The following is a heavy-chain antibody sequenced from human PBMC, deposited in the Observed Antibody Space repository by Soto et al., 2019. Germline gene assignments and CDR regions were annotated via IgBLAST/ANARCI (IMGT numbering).Heavy chain of an antibody. CDR3: ARAGGEDYDILTGYYSYYYYMDV. Sequence: GGSLRLSCAASGFTFSSYGMHWVRQAPGKGLEWVAVIWYDGSNKYYADYVKGRFTISRDNSKNTLYLQMNSLRAEDTAVYYCARAGGEDYDILTGYYSYYYYMDVWGKGTTVTVSS. CDR2: IWYDGSNK. J-gene: IGHJ6*03. D-gene: IGHD3-9*01. V-gene: IGHV3-33*01. CDR1: GFTFSSYG.